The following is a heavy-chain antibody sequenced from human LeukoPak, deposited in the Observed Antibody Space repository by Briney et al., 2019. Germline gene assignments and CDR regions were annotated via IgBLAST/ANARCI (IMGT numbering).Heavy chain of an antibody. CDR2: IYYSGST. Sequence: PSETLSLTCTVSGGSISSYYWSWIRQTPGKGLEWIGYIYYSGSTNYNPSLKSRVTISVDTSKNQFSLKLSSVTAADTAVYYCARHRSSGREYEYYFDYWGQGTLVTVSS. CDR1: GGSISSYY. CDR3: ARHRSSGREYEYYFDY. J-gene: IGHJ4*02. V-gene: IGHV4-59*08. D-gene: IGHD6-19*01.